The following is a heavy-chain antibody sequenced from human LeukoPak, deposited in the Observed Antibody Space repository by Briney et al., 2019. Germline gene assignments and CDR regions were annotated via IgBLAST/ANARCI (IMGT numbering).Heavy chain of an antibody. CDR3: AKASSNHPYYYYYMDV. J-gene: IGHJ6*03. CDR2: ISGSGGST. Sequence: PGGSLRLSCAASGFTFSSYAMSWVRQAPGKGLEWVSAISGSGGSTYHADSVKGRFTISRDNSKNTLYLQMNSLRAEDTAVYYCAKASSNHPYYYYYMDVWGIGNTVTVSS. D-gene: IGHD4-11*01. CDR1: GFTFSSYA. V-gene: IGHV3-23*01.